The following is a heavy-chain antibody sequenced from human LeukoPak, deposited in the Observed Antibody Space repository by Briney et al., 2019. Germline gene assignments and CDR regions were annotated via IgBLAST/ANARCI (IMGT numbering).Heavy chain of an antibody. CDR2: ISSSSSYI. Sequence: PGGSLRLSCAASGFTFSSYSMNWVRQAPGKGLEWVSSISSSSSYIYYADSVKGRFTISRDNAKNSLYLQKNSLRAEDTAVYYCARDRGSYGYWIDYWGQGTLVTVSS. J-gene: IGHJ4*02. V-gene: IGHV3-21*01. D-gene: IGHD5-18*01. CDR3: ARDRGSYGYWIDY. CDR1: GFTFSSYS.